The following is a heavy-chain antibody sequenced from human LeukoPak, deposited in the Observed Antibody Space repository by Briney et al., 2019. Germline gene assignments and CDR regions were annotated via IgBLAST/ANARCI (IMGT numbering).Heavy chain of an antibody. Sequence: SETLSLTCNVSGVSISSYYWSWIWQPAGKGLEWIGRIYTSGSTNYNPSLKSRVTMSVDTSKNYFSLKLNSVTAADTAVYYCARERGPTGFYYMDVWGKGTTVTVSS. CDR3: ARERGPTGFYYMDV. CDR2: IYTSGST. V-gene: IGHV4-4*07. J-gene: IGHJ6*03. CDR1: GVSISSYY.